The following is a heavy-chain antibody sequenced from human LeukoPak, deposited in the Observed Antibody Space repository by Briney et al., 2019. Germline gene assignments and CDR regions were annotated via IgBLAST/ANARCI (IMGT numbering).Heavy chain of an antibody. CDR2: INPNSGGT. J-gene: IGHJ4*02. CDR1: GYTFTGYY. V-gene: IGHV1-2*02. Sequence: GASVKDSCKASGYTFTGYYMHWVRQAPGQGLEWMGWINPNSGGTNYAQKFQGRVTMTRDTSISTAYMELSRLRSDDTAVYYCARDPGDYSPPDGLWGQGTLVTVSS. D-gene: IGHD4-17*01. CDR3: ARDPGDYSPPDGL.